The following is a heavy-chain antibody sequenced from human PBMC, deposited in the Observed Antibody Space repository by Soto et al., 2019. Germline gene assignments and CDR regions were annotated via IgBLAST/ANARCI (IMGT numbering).Heavy chain of an antibody. D-gene: IGHD3-16*01. CDR1: GYIFVNYG. Sequence: QVQLVQSGDEVKKPGASVKVSCKASGYIFVNYGIAWVRQAPGQGLEWMGWISPYTGNTHSATKVQGRLTMNTDTATSTAYRDLGGLTSDDTAVYYCVMVDNYVTPTPQDVWGQGTTVTVSS. V-gene: IGHV1-18*01. CDR2: ISPYTGNT. J-gene: IGHJ6*02. CDR3: VMVDNYVTPTPQDV.